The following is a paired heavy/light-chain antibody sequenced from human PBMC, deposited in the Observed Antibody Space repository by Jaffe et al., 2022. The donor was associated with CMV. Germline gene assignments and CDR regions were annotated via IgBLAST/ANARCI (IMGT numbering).Heavy chain of an antibody. CDR2: TDTTGNT. V-gene: IGHV4-4*07. D-gene: IGHD3-3*01. Sequence: QVLLQESGPGLVKPSETLSLTCTASGGSILSYKWSWIRQSAGKGLEWIGRTDTTGNTKYNPSLKTRVTMSVDKSRNRISLTLKSVTDADSAVYYCARSTILGVLTWFDPWGQGTLVTVSS. J-gene: IGHJ5*02. CDR1: GGSILSYK. CDR3: ARSTILGVLTWFDP.
Light chain of an antibody. V-gene: IGLV1-51*02. CDR3: GTWDSSLNEVV. CDR1: SSNIGSNY. J-gene: IGLJ2*01. Sequence: QSVLTQPPSVSAAPGQKVTISCSGSSSNIGSNYVSWYQQLPVAAPKLLIYERNKRPSGIPDRFSGSKSGTSATLDIAGLQTGDEADYYCGTWDSSLNEVVFGGGTKLTVL. CDR2: ERN.